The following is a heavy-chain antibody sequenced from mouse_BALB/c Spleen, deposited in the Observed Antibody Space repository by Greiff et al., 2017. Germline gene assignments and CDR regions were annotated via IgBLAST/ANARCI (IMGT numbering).Heavy chain of an antibody. CDR1: GYTFSSYW. CDR3: ARRGNWDGGDY. CDR2: ILPGSGST. Sequence: QVQLQQSGAELMKPGASVKISCKATGYTFSSYWIEWVKQRPGHGLEWIGEILPGSGSTNYNEKFKGKATFTADTSSNTAYMQLSSLTSEDSAVYYCARRGNWDGGDYWGPGTTLTVSS. D-gene: IGHD4-1*01. V-gene: IGHV1-9*01. J-gene: IGHJ2*01.